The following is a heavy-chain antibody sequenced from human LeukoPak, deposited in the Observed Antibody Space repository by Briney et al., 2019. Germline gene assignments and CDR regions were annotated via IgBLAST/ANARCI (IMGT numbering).Heavy chain of an antibody. V-gene: IGHV3-74*01. Sequence: GGSLRLSCLASRFTFSSYWMHWVRHAPGKGLVWVSRINSDGTSTNYADSVKGRFTISRDNAKNTLYLQTNSLRAEDTAVFYCASPYQLPNHDAFHIWGQGTLVTVSS. D-gene: IGHD2-2*01. J-gene: IGHJ3*02. CDR3: ASPYQLPNHDAFHI. CDR2: INSDGTST. CDR1: RFTFSSYW.